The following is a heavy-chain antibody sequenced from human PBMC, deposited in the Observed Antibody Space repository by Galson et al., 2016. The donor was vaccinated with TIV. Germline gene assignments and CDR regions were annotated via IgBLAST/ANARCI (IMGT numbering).Heavy chain of an antibody. J-gene: IGHJ6*01. CDR1: GFTFSNYA. D-gene: IGHD6-13*01. CDR2: ISFDGSNK. CDR3: ARDGEKYSSSLHQGPIGLPPGTLLQEHL. V-gene: IGHV3-30*01. Sequence: SLRLSCAASGFTFSNYAMHWVRQAPGKGLEWVAVISFDGSNKYYAESVKGRFTISRDNSQNALYLEINSLRADDTAVFYCARDGEKYSSSLHQGPIGLPPGTLLQEHLWG.